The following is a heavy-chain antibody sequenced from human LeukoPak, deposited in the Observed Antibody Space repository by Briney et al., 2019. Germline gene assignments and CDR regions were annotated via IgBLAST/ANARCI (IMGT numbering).Heavy chain of an antibody. D-gene: IGHD4-17*01. Sequence: GGSLRLSCAASGFTFSSYAMSWVRQAPGKGLEWVPAISGSGGSTYCADSVKGRFTISRDNSKNTLYLQMNSLRAEDTAVYYCANPGGDRPFDYWGQGTLVTVSS. J-gene: IGHJ4*02. CDR3: ANPGGDRPFDY. CDR1: GFTFSSYA. CDR2: ISGSGGST. V-gene: IGHV3-23*01.